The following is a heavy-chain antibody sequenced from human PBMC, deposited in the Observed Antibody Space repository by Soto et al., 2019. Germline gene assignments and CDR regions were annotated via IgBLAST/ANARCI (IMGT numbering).Heavy chain of an antibody. CDR2: IYWINDDK. CDR1: GFSFTSSEVG. CDR3: AHKNGEDAFDI. J-gene: IGHJ3*02. V-gene: IGHV2-5*01. Sequence: QITLKESGPTLVKPTQALTLTCTFSGFSFTSSEVGVGWIRQPPGKALEWLALIYWINDDKRYSPSLKNRLTILKDTSKNQVVLTLTNLDPVDTATYYCAHKNGEDAFDIWCQGTMVTVSS.